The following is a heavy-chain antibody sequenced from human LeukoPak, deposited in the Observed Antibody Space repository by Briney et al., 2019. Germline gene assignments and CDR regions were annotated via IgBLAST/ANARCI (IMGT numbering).Heavy chain of an antibody. D-gene: IGHD4-17*01. CDR3: ARGYMTTDY. CDR2: TNASNGNT. J-gene: IGHJ4*02. V-gene: IGHV1-3*01. CDR1: GYTFTSYA. Sequence: GASVKLSCKASGYTFTSYAMHWVRQAPGQRLEWMGCTNASNGNTKYSQRFQGRVTITRDTSASTAYMELSSLRSEDTAVYYCARGYMTTDYWGQGALVTVSS.